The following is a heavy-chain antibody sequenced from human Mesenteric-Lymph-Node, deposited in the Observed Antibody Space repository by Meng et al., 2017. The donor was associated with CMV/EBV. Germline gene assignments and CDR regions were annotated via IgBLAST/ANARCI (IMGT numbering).Heavy chain of an antibody. Sequence: GESLKISCAASGFIFSTYSMNWVRQAPGKGLEWVSAISGSGGSTYYADSVKGRFTISRDNSKNTLYLQMNSLRAEDTAVYYCVLYQPDAFDIWGQGTMVTVSS. CDR2: ISGSGGST. J-gene: IGHJ3*02. CDR1: GFIFSTYS. V-gene: IGHV3-23*01. CDR3: VLYQPDAFDI. D-gene: IGHD2-2*01.